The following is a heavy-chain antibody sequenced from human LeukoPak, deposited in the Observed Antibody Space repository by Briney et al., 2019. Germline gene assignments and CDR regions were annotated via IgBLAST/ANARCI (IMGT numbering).Heavy chain of an antibody. V-gene: IGHV4-59*01. CDR1: GVSLSSYF. D-gene: IGHD6-13*01. CDR2: IYYSGST. Sequence: PSETLSLTCTVSGVSLSSYFWSWIRQPPGKGLEWIAYIYYSGSTNYNPSLKSRVTISVDTSKNQFSLQLSSVSAADTAVYYCARQPSSWFTSFDSWGQGTLVTVSS. J-gene: IGHJ4*02. CDR3: ARQPSSWFTSFDS.